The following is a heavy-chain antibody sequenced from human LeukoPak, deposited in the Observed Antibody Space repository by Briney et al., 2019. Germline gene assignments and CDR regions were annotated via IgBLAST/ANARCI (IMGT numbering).Heavy chain of an antibody. D-gene: IGHD5-12*01. Sequence: GGSLRLSCAASGFTFSTYAKNWVRQAPGKGLEWVSSISPDSNYIYYGDSVKGRFTISRDNAKSSLYLQMNSLRVEDTAVYYCVKGGYRDYDYESWGQGALVTVSS. CDR3: VKGGYRDYDYES. J-gene: IGHJ5*02. CDR2: ISPDSNYI. CDR1: GFTFSTYA. V-gene: IGHV3-21*01.